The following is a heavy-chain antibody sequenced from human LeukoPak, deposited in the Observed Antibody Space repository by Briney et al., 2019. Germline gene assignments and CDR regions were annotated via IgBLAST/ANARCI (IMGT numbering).Heavy chain of an antibody. CDR2: ISGSGGST. CDR1: GFTFSSYA. CDR3: AKDKPARGGYQCTNGVCYKGYYMDV. D-gene: IGHD2-8*01. Sequence: GGSLRLSCAASGFTFSSYAMSWVRQAPGKGLEWVSAISGSGGSTYYADSVKGRFTISRDNSKNTLYLQMNSLRAEDTAVYYCAKDKPARGGYQCTNGVCYKGYYMDVWGKGTTVTVSS. V-gene: IGHV3-23*01. J-gene: IGHJ6*03.